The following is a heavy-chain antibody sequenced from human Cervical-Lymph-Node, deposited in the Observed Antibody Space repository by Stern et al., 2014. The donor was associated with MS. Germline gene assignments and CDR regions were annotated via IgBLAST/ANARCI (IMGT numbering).Heavy chain of an antibody. Sequence: QVQLVQSGGGVVQPGTSLRLSCTASGFSFSSYGMHWVRQAPGKGLEWVAVVSYDGSKEHYADSVKGRITISRDNSENTLYLQMHSLRPEDTAVYYCAKDWATGNFDYWGQGTLVTVSS. D-gene: IGHD5-12*01. CDR3: AKDWATGNFDY. J-gene: IGHJ4*02. V-gene: IGHV3-30*18. CDR1: GFSFSSYG. CDR2: VSYDGSKE.